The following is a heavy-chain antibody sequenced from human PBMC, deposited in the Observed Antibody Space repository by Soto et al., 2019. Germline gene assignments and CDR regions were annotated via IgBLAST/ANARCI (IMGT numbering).Heavy chain of an antibody. Sequence: SETLSLTCTVSGGSISSYYWSWIRQPPGKGLEWIGYIYYSGSTNYNPSLKSRVTISVDTSKNQFSLNLTSVTAADTAIYYCVRHFLTAYRVFSFNFWGQEPLVTVS. CDR3: VRHFLTAYRVFSFNF. J-gene: IGHJ4*02. CDR2: IYYSGST. CDR1: GGSISSYY. D-gene: IGHD3-16*01. V-gene: IGHV4-59*08.